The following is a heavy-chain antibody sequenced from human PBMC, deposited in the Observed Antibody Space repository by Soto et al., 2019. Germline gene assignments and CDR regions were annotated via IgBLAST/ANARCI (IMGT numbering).Heavy chain of an antibody. CDR1: GGTFSSYA. V-gene: IGHV1-69*01. J-gene: IGHJ3*02. Sequence: QVQLVQSGAEVKKPGSSVKVSCKASGGTFSSYAISWVRQAPGQGLAWMGGIIPIFGTANYAQKFQGRVTITADESTSTAYMERSSLRSEDTAVYYCARPPRIAAAGTAFDIWGHGTMVTVTS. D-gene: IGHD6-13*01. CDR3: ARPPRIAAAGTAFDI. CDR2: IIPIFGTA.